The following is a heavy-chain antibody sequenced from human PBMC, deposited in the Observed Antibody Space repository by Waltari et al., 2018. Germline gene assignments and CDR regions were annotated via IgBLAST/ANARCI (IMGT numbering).Heavy chain of an antibody. CDR1: GGTFSSYT. V-gene: IGHV1-69*02. J-gene: IGHJ3*02. CDR3: ARSRYGGYGQIDDAFDI. CDR2: IIPILVIA. Sequence: QVQLVQSGAEVKKPGSSVKVSCKASGGTFSSYTFSWVRQAPGQGLEWMGRIIPILVIANYARKFQGRVTITADKSTSTAYMELSSLRSEDTAVYYCARSRYGGYGQIDDAFDIWGQGTMVTVSS. D-gene: IGHD4-17*01.